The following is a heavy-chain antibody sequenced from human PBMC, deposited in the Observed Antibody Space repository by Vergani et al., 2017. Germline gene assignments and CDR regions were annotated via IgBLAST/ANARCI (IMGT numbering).Heavy chain of an antibody. CDR2: INPNSGGT. J-gene: IGHJ4*02. D-gene: IGHD1-7*01. CDR1: GYTFTGYY. Sequence: QVQLVQSGAEVKKPGASVKVSCKASGYTFTGYYMHWVRQAPGQGLEWMGWINPNSGGTNYAQKFQGRVTMTRDTSISTAYMELSRLRSDDTAVYYCARGSPWSITETFLDYWGQGTLVTVSS. V-gene: IGHV1-2*02. CDR3: ARGSPWSITETFLDY.